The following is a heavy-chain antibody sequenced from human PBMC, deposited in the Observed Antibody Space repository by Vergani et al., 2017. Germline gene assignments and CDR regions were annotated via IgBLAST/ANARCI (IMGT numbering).Heavy chain of an antibody. V-gene: IGHV1-69*01. CDR1: GGTFSSYA. J-gene: IGHJ3*02. D-gene: IGHD3-3*01. CDR3: ARDQADLGFWSGYAQDAFDI. Sequence: QVQLVQSGAEVKKPGSSVKVSCKASGGTFSSYAISWVRQAPGQGLEWMGGIIPIFGTANYAQKFQGRVTITADQSTSTAYMELSSLRSEDTAVYYCARDQADLGFWSGYAQDAFDIWGQGRMVTVSS. CDR2: IIPIFGTA.